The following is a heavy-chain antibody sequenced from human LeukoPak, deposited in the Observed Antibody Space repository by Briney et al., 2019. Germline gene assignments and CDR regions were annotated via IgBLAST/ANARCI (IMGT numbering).Heavy chain of an antibody. J-gene: IGHJ4*02. Sequence: GGSLRLSCAASAFTFNNYAIHWVRQAPGKGLEWVAIISYDGNNEDYADSVKGRFTISRDNSKNTLYLQMNSLRAEDTAVYYCAKDHSILWFGDHYFDYWGQGTLVTVSS. CDR3: AKDHSILWFGDHYFDY. V-gene: IGHV3-30*04. CDR2: ISYDGNNE. D-gene: IGHD3-10*01. CDR1: AFTFNNYA.